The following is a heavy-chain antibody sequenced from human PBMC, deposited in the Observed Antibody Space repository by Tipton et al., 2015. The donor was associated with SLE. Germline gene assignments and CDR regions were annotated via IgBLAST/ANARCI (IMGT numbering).Heavy chain of an antibody. Sequence: SLRLSCAASGFTFGDYAMSWVRQAPGKGLEWVGFIRSKAYGGTTEYAASVKGRFTISRDDSKSIAYLQMNSMKTEDTAVYYCTRSHYVNYYDSSGYYSGFDYLGQGTLVTVPS. CDR3: TRSHYVNYYDSSGYYSGFDY. CDR2: IRSKAYGGTT. J-gene: IGHJ4*02. CDR1: GFTFGDYA. V-gene: IGHV3-49*04. D-gene: IGHD3-22*01.